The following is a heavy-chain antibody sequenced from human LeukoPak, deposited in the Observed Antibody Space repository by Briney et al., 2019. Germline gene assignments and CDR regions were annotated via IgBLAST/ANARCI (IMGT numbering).Heavy chain of an antibody. D-gene: IGHD6-13*01. CDR2: IQYDGTYK. V-gene: IGHV3-30*02. CDR1: RFTFNKYG. CDR3: AKGGGAAATHLLDY. J-gene: IGHJ4*02. Sequence: GGSLRLSCTASRFTFNKYGMHWVRQAPGKGLEWVAFIQYDGTYKYYADSVKGRFTISRDNSKNTLYVQMNSLRAEDTAVYYCAKGGGAAATHLLDYWGQGTLVTVSS.